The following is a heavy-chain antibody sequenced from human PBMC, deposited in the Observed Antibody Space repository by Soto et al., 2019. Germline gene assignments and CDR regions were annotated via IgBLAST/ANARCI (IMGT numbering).Heavy chain of an antibody. V-gene: IGHV1-69*06. Sequence: QVQLVQSGAEVKKPGSSVKVSCKASGGTFSSYAISWVRQAHGQGLEWMGGIIPIFGTANYAQKFQGRVTITADKSTSTAYMELSSLRSEDTAVYYCARGTYYDSSGYQNWYFDLWGRGTLVTVSS. J-gene: IGHJ2*01. CDR3: ARGTYYDSSGYQNWYFDL. CDR2: IIPIFGTA. D-gene: IGHD3-22*01. CDR1: GGTFSSYA.